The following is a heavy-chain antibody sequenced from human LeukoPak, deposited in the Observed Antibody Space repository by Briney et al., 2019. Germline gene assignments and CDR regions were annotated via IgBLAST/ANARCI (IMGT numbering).Heavy chain of an antibody. D-gene: IGHD5-18*01. V-gene: IGHV1-69*06. CDR1: GGTFSSYA. CDR2: IIPIFGTA. Sequence: SVKVSCKASGGTFSSYAISWVRQAPGQGLEWMGGIIPIFGTANYAQKFQGRVTITADKSTSTAYMELSSLRSEDTAVYYCASSPLQLWTNYYMDVWGKGTTVTVSS. CDR3: ASSPLQLWTNYYMDV. J-gene: IGHJ6*03.